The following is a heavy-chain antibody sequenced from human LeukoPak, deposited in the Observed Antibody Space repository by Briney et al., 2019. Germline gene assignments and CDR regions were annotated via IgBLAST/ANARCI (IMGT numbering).Heavy chain of an antibody. Sequence: ASVKVSCKASGYTFTSYGISWVRRAPGQGLEWMGWISAYNGNTNYAQKLQGRVTMTTDTSTSTAYMELRSLRSDDTAVYYCARYSSGWYEANFDYWGQGTLVTVSS. J-gene: IGHJ4*02. CDR1: GYTFTSYG. CDR2: ISAYNGNT. V-gene: IGHV1-18*01. CDR3: ARYSSGWYEANFDY. D-gene: IGHD6-19*01.